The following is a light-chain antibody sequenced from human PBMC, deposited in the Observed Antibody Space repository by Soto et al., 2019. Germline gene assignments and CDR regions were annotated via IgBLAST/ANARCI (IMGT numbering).Light chain of an antibody. V-gene: IGKV1-39*01. Sequence: DIQMTQSPSSLSASVGDRVTITCRASQSISSYLNWYQQKPGKAPKLLIYAASSLQSGVPSRFSGSGSGTYFTLTISSLQPEDFATYYCQQSYSTGVTFGPGTKVDIK. CDR2: AAS. J-gene: IGKJ3*01. CDR1: QSISSY. CDR3: QQSYSTGVT.